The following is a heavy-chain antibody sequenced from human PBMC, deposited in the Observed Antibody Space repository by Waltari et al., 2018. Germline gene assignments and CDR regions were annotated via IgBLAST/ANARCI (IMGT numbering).Heavy chain of an antibody. D-gene: IGHD3-10*01. J-gene: IGHJ4*02. V-gene: IGHV3-21*01. CDR2: ISSSSSYI. CDR3: ARDFSGSYIPIDY. Sequence: EVQLVESGGGLVKPGGSLRLSCAASGFTFSSYSMNWVRQAPGKGMGVVSSISSSSSYIYYADSVKGRFTISRDNAKNSLYLQMNSLRAEDTAVYYCARDFSGSYIPIDYWGQGTLVTVSS. CDR1: GFTFSSYS.